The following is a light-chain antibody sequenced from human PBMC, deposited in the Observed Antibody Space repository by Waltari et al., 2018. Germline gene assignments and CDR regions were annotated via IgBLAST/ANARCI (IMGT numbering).Light chain of an antibody. CDR3: QQHGTLPAT. CDR2: RAS. J-gene: IGKJ1*01. CDR1: QSVGSSS. Sequence: EIVLTQSPGTASLSPGERVTLSCRASQSVGSSSLAWYQQKPGQAPRLVIYRASRRATCIPDRFSGSGSGTDFSLTISRLEPEDFAVDYCQQHGTLPATFGQGTKVEIK. V-gene: IGKV3-20*01.